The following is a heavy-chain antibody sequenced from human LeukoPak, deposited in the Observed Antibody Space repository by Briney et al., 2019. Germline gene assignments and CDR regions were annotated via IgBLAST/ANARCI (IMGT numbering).Heavy chain of an antibody. V-gene: IGHV1-18*01. J-gene: IGHJ4*02. Sequence: ASVKVSCKAAGYPFISYGISWVRQAPGQGLEWMGWISAYNGKTEFAQRFQDRVTMTTDTSTTTAYMELRRLISDDTAMYYCARDHEDVYGSGSYKLWGQGTLVTVSS. D-gene: IGHD3-10*01. CDR3: ARDHEDVYGSGSYKL. CDR2: ISAYNGKT. CDR1: GYPFISYG.